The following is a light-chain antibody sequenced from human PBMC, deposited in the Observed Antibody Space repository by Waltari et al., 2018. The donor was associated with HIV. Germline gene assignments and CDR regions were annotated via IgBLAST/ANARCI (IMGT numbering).Light chain of an antibody. J-gene: IGKJ2*01. Sequence: EILMTQSPSTLAGSPGDRATLPCKASQSAATNIAWYQQKPCQPIILLIYGAVTTATGVSGRFSGSGSGTDFTRTINNLLSDDSAVYFCRQYNASPTFGQVTKVEV. V-gene: IGKV3-15*01. CDR2: GAV. CDR1: QSAATN. CDR3: RQYNASPT.